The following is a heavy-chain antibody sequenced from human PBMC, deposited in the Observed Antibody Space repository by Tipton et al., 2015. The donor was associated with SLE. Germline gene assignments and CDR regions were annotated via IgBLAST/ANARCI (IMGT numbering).Heavy chain of an antibody. V-gene: IGHV4-39*07. D-gene: IGHD2-15*01. CDR2: IYYSGST. J-gene: IGHJ4*02. CDR1: GGSISSSSYY. Sequence: LRLSCTVSGGSISSSSYYWGWIRQPPGKGLEWIGSIYYSGSTYYNPSLKSRVTISVDTSKNQFSLKLSSVTAADTAVYYCARALGYCSGGSCYSDYWGQGTLVTVSS. CDR3: ARALGYCSGGSCYSDY.